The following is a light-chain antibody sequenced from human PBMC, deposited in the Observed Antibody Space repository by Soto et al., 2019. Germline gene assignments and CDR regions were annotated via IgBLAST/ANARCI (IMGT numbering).Light chain of an antibody. CDR3: QQSYSTPQT. CDR1: QIVLYSSNNKNY. Sequence: DIVMTQSPDSLSVSLGERATINFNSSQIVLYSSNNKNYLAWYQQKPGQPPKLLIYWASTRESGVPDRFSGSGSGTDFTLTINGLQPEDFTTYYCQQSYSTPQTFGQGTKVDI. V-gene: IGKV4-1*01. J-gene: IGKJ1*01. CDR2: WAS.